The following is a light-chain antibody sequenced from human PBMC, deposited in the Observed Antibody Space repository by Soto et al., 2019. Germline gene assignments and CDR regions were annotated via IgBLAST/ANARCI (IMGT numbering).Light chain of an antibody. CDR2: DVT. CDR1: SSDVGAYNY. CDR3: SSYTISSTYV. V-gene: IGLV2-14*01. Sequence: QSVLTQPASVSGSPGQSIAISCTGTSSDVGAYNYVSWYQQYPGKAPKLVIYDVTNRPSGVSNRFSGSKSGSTASLTISGLQAEDEADYYCSSYTISSTYVFGTGTTVTVL. J-gene: IGLJ1*01.